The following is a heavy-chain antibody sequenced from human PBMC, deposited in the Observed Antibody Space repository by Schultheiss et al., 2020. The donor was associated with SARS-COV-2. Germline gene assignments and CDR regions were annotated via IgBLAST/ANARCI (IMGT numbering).Heavy chain of an antibody. V-gene: IGHV4-59*01. J-gene: IGHJ6*03. CDR3: ARAAPDQLLYGHPRGYYYYMDV. Sequence: SETLSLTCTVSGGSISSYYWSWIRQPPGKGLEWIGSIYYSGSTYYNPSLKSRVTISVDTSKNQFSLKLSSVTAADTAVYYCARAAPDQLLYGHPRGYYYYMDVWGKGTTVTVS. CDR2: IYYSGST. CDR1: GGSISSYY. D-gene: IGHD2-2*02.